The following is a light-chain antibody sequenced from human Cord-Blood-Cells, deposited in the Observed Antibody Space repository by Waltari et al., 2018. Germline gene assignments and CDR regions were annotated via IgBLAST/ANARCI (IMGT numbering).Light chain of an antibody. Sequence: QSALTQPPSASGSPGQSVPISCTGTSSDVGGYNYVSWYQQPPGKAPKLMIYEVNKRPSGVPDRFSGSKSGNTASLTVSGLQAEDEADYYCSSYAGSNNWVFGGGTKLTVL. CDR2: EVN. CDR1: SSDVGGYNY. V-gene: IGLV2-8*01. CDR3: SSYAGSNNWV. J-gene: IGLJ3*02.